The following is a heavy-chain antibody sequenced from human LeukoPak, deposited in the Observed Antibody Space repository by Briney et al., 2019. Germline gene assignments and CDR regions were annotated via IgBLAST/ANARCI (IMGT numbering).Heavy chain of an antibody. V-gene: IGHV3-23*01. D-gene: IGHD2-8*01. CDR2: ISGSGGST. Sequence: GGSLRLSCAASGFTFSSYAMSWVRQAPGKGLEWVSAISGSGGSTYYADSVKGRFTISRDNSKNTLYLQMNSLRAEDTAVYYCAKVIGYCTNGVCHDDAFDIWGQGTMVTVSS. CDR3: AKVIGYCTNGVCHDDAFDI. J-gene: IGHJ3*02. CDR1: GFTFSSYA.